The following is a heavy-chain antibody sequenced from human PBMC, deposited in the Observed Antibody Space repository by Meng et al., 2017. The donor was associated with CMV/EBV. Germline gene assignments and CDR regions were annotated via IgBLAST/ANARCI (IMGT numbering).Heavy chain of an antibody. D-gene: IGHD2-2*01. CDR2: IIPFLGIA. Sequence: SVKVSCKASGGTFSSYTISWVRQAPGQGLEWMGRIIPFLGIANYAQKFQGRVTITADKSTSTAYMELSSLRSEDTAVYYCARGPWVSGDIVVVPAADNWFDPWGQGTLVTVSS. CDR1: GGTFSSYT. V-gene: IGHV1-69*02. CDR3: ARGPWVSGDIVVVPAADNWFDP. J-gene: IGHJ5*02.